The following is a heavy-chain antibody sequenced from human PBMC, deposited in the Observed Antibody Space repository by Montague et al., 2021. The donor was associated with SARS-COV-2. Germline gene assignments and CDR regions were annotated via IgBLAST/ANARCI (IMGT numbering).Heavy chain of an antibody. CDR3: ARNLVVHYWYGMDV. V-gene: IGHV4-59*01. CDR1: GGSIISYY. D-gene: IGHD2-8*02. J-gene: IGHJ6*02. Sequence: SETLSLTCTVAGGSIISYYWSWIRQPPGKGLEWIGSINYSGSTNYNPSLKSRVTISVDTSKNQFSLNLSSVTAADTAVYYCARNLVVHYWYGMDVWGQGTTVTVSS. CDR2: INYSGST.